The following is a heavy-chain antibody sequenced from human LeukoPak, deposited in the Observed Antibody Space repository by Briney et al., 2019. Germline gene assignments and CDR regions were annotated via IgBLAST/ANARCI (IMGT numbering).Heavy chain of an antibody. Sequence: GGSLRLSCAASGFTFSNYAMSWVRQAPGKGLEGVSAISGSGGSTYYADSVKGRFTISRDNSKNTLYLQMNSLRAEDTAVYYCAKGGPDSSGYLAFDYWGQGTLVTVSS. CDR3: AKGGPDSSGYLAFDY. CDR1: GFTFSNYA. D-gene: IGHD3-22*01. CDR2: ISGSGGST. J-gene: IGHJ4*02. V-gene: IGHV3-23*01.